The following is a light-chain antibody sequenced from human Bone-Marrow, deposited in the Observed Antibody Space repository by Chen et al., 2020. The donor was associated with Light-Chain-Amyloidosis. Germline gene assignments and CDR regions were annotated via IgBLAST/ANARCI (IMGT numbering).Light chain of an antibody. V-gene: IGLV6-57*01. Sequence: FMLTQPHSVSESPGKTVIISCTRSSGSISTNDVQWYQQRPGSSPTTLIYADDQRPSEVPDRFSGSIDRSSNSASLTISGLKTEDEADYYCQSYQGSSQGVFGGGTKLTVL. CDR3: QSYQGSSQGV. CDR1: SGSISTND. CDR2: ADD. J-gene: IGLJ3*02.